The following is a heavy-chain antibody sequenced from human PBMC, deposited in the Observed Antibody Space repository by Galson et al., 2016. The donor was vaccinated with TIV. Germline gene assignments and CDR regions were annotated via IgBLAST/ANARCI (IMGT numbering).Heavy chain of an antibody. CDR1: GFTFSDYY. CDR3: ARESRHIWNSSGYYFDY. Sequence: SLRLSCAASGFTFSDYYMSWIRQAPGKGLEWVSYIIGSGTYMYYADSVKGRFTISRDNAKNSLFLQMNSLRAEDTAVYYCARESRHIWNSSGYYFDYWGQGTLVTVST. D-gene: IGHD3-22*01. V-gene: IGHV3-11*01. J-gene: IGHJ4*02. CDR2: IIGSGTYM.